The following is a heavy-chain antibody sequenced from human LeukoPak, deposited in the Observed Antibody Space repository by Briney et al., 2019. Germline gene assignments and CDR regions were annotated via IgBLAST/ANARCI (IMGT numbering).Heavy chain of an antibody. J-gene: IGHJ2*01. V-gene: IGHV3-21*01. CDR1: GFTFSRSS. CDR3: AGSDTIGYSPREWDYWYFDL. Sequence: GGSLRLSCAASGFTFSRSSMNWVRQAPGKGLEGGSSISSGSSYIYYADSVKGGFTISRDNAKTSLYLHMNSLRAEDTAVYYCAGSDTIGYSPREWDYWYFDLWGRGTLVTVSS. D-gene: IGHD3-22*01. CDR2: ISSGSSYI.